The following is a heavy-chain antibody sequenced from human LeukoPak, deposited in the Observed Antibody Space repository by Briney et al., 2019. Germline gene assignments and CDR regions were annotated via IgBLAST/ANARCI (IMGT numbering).Heavy chain of an antibody. Sequence: SETLSLTCAVYGGSFSGYYWSWTRQPPGKGLEWIGEINHSGSTNYNPSLKSRVTISVDTSKNQFSLKLSSVTAADTAVYYCARVGFRYYDFWSQGTLVTVSS. CDR1: GGSFSGYY. V-gene: IGHV4-34*01. CDR2: INHSGST. CDR3: ARVGFRYYDF. J-gene: IGHJ4*02. D-gene: IGHD3-3*01.